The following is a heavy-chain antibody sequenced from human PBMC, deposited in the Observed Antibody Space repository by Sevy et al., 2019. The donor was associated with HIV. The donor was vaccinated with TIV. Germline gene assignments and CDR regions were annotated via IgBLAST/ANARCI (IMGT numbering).Heavy chain of an antibody. Sequence: GSLRLSCTVSGGSINNYFWSWIRQPPGKGLEWIGYIYYSGSTNYNPSLKSRVTISVDTSKNQLSLKLSSVTAADTAVYYCARESIGAVGDFDYWGQGTLVTVSS. CDR2: IYYSGST. CDR3: ARESIGAVGDFDY. D-gene: IGHD6-13*01. CDR1: GGSINNYF. V-gene: IGHV4-59*01. J-gene: IGHJ4*02.